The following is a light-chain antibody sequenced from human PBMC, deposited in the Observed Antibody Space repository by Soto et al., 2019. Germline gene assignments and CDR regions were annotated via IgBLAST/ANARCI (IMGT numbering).Light chain of an antibody. CDR2: EVS. CDR3: SSYAGSHSYV. J-gene: IGLJ1*01. Sequence: ALTQPPSASGSPGQSVTISCTGTSSDVGGNNYVSWYQQHPGKAPKVMIYEVSKRPSGVPDRFSGSKSGNTASLTVSGLQAEDEADYYCSSYAGSHSYVFGTGTKLTVL. V-gene: IGLV2-8*01. CDR1: SSDVGGNNY.